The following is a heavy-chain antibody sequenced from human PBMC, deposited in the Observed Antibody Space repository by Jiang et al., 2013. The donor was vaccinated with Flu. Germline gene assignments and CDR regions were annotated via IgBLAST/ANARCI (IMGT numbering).Heavy chain of an antibody. J-gene: IGHJ6*02. CDR2: IWYDGSNK. Sequence: QLVESGGGVVQPGRSLRLSCAASGFTFSSYGMHWVRQAPGKGLEWVAVIWYDGSNKYYADSVKGRFTISRDNSKNTLYLQMNSLRAEDTAVYYCARDVLDFWTLRGGNYYGMDVWGQGTTVTVSS. CDR1: GFTFSSYG. CDR3: ARDVLDFWTLRGGNYYGMDV. D-gene: IGHD3-3*01. V-gene: IGHV3-33*01.